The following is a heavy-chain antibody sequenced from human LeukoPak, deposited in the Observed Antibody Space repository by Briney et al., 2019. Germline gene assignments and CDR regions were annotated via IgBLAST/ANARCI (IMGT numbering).Heavy chain of an antibody. J-gene: IGHJ4*02. CDR1: GFTVSSNY. D-gene: IGHD3-22*01. V-gene: IGHV3-53*01. CDR2: ICSGGST. CDR3: ARGEYYYDSSGYYSYYFDY. Sequence: GGSLRLSCAASGFTVSSNYMSWVRQAPGKGLEWVSVICSGGSTYYADSVKGRFTISRDNSKNTLYLQMNSLRAEDTAVYYCARGEYYYDSSGYYSYYFDYWGQGTLVTVSS.